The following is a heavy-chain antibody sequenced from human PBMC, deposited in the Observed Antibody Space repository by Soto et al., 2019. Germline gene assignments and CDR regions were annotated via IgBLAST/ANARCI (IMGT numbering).Heavy chain of an antibody. Sequence: QVQLVESGGGVVQPGRSLTLSCAASGFTFSSYAMHWVRQAPGKGLEWVAVISYDGSNKYYADSVKGRFTISRDNSEITLYLQMNSLRAEETAVYHCARAARRDRSSWYFGYCGRGTLVTVSS. J-gene: IGHJ4*02. CDR2: ISYDGSNK. CDR3: ARAARRDRSSWYFGY. CDR1: GFTFSSYA. V-gene: IGHV3-30-3*01. D-gene: IGHD3-22*01.